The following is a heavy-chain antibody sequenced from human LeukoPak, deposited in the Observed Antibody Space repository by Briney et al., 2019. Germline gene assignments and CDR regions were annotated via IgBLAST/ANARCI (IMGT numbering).Heavy chain of an antibody. J-gene: IGHJ6*03. D-gene: IGHD5-12*01. CDR2: MYYSGST. CDR3: ARGAGYSREVNYYHYMDV. V-gene: IGHV4-59*12. CDR1: GGSISSFY. Sequence: PSETLSLTCTVSGGSISSFYWSWIRLPPGKGLEWIRYMYYSGSTNYNPSLKSRVTMSVDTSKNQFSLKLTSVTAADTAVYYCARGAGYSREVNYYHYMDVWGKGTTVTVSS.